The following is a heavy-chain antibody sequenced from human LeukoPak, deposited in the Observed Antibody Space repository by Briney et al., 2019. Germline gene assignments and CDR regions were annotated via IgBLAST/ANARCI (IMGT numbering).Heavy chain of an antibody. D-gene: IGHD2-2*01. CDR1: GFTFSSYA. J-gene: IGHJ4*02. Sequence: GGSLRLSCAASGFTFSSYAMSWVRQAPGKGLEWVSAISGSGGSTYYADSVKGRFTISRDNSKNTLYLQMNSLRAEDTAVYYCAKDSPHIVVVPAADFDYWGQGTLVTVSS. CDR2: ISGSGGST. V-gene: IGHV3-23*01. CDR3: AKDSPHIVVVPAADFDY.